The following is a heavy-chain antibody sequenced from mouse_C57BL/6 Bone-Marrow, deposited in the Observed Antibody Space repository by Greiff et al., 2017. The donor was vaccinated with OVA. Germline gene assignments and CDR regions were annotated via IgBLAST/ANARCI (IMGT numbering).Heavy chain of an antibody. CDR3: ARQGYDPVYYFDY. CDR1: GYAFTNYL. J-gene: IGHJ2*01. CDR2: INPGSGGT. V-gene: IGHV1-54*01. D-gene: IGHD2-3*01. Sequence: QVQLQQSGAELVRPGTSVKVSCKASGYAFTNYLIEWVKQRPGQGLEWIGVINPGSGGTNYNEKFKGKATLTADKSSSTAYMQLSSLTSEDSAVYFCARQGYDPVYYFDYWGQGTTLTVSS.